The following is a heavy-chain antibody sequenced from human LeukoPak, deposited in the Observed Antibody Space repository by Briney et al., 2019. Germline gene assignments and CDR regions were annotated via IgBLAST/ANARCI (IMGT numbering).Heavy chain of an antibody. J-gene: IGHJ4*02. D-gene: IGHD1-26*01. Sequence: GGSLRLSCAASGFTFDDYAMSWVRQAPGKGLEWVSGINWNGGSTSYADSVKGRFTISRDNAKNSLYLQMNSLRAEDTALYYCARGSGANLYTYSFHYWGQGTLHSLSS. CDR2: INWNGGST. CDR1: GFTFDDYA. V-gene: IGHV3-20*04. CDR3: ARGSGANLYTYSFHY.